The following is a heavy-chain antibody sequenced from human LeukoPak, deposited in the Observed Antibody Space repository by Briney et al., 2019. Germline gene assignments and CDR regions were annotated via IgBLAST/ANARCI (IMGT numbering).Heavy chain of an antibody. CDR2: FGPEDGET. CDR1: GYSFIELS. D-gene: IGHD2-15*01. V-gene: IGHV1-24*01. Sequence: ASVKVSCKASGYSFIELSMHWVRQAPGKGLEWMGGFGPEDGETIYAQKFQGRVTMTEDTSTDTAYMELSSLRSEDTAVYYCATIVSPSMTNFDFWGQGTLVTVSS. CDR3: ATIVSPSMTNFDF. J-gene: IGHJ4*02.